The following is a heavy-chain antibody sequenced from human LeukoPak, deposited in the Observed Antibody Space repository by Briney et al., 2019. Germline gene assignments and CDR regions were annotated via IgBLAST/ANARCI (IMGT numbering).Heavy chain of an antibody. Sequence: GGSLRLSCAASGFTFSSYAMSWVRQAPGKGLEWVSAISGSGGSTYYADSVKGRFTISRDNSKNTLYLQMNSLRAEDTAVYYCAKDFIGSGSSYYFDYWGQGTLVTVSS. CDR3: AKDFIGSGSSYYFDY. V-gene: IGHV3-23*01. CDR1: GFTFSSYA. CDR2: ISGSGGST. J-gene: IGHJ4*02. D-gene: IGHD3-10*01.